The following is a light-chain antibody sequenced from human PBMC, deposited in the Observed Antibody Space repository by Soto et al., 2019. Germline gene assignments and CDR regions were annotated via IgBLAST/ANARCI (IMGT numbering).Light chain of an antibody. CDR2: GAS. V-gene: IGKV1-33*01. J-gene: IGKJ3*01. CDR3: QHYGNLPPFT. CDR1: QDISTS. Sequence: DIQMTQSPSSLSASVGARVSITCQASQDISTSLSWFQQKPGRAPKLLIYGASNLETGVPSRFRGSGSGTDFTFTISSLQPEDTATYYCQHYGNLPPFTFGPGTKVDV.